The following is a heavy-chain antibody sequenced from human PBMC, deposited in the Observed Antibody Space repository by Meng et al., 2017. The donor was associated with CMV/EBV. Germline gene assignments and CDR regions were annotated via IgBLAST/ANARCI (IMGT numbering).Heavy chain of an antibody. D-gene: IGHD6-13*01. Sequence: ASVKVSCKASGYTFTGYYMHWVRQAPGQGFEWMGWINPNSGGTNYAQKFPGRVTMTRDTSISTAYMELSRLRSDDTAVYYCARETPQYSSTWYGGSNWFDPWGQGTLVTVS. CDR3: ARETPQYSSTWYGGSNWFDP. CDR1: GYTFTGYY. V-gene: IGHV1-2*02. J-gene: IGHJ5*02. CDR2: INPNSGGT.